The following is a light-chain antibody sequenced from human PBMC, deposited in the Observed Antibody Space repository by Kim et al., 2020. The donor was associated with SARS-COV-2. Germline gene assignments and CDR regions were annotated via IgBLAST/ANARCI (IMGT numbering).Light chain of an antibody. Sequence: GQSITISCIGSSSDVGGYNYVSWYRQHPGKAPKLIIYDVSSRPSGVSNRFSGSKSGNTASLTISGLQPEDEADYHCSSYAGGSTLFGGGTQLTVL. CDR2: DVS. CDR3: SSYAGGSTL. V-gene: IGLV2-14*03. J-gene: IGLJ2*01. CDR1: SSDVGGYNY.